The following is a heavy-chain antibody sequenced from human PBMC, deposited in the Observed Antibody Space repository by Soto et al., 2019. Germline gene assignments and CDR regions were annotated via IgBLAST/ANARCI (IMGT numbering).Heavy chain of an antibody. CDR1: GVSDTSGSYY. J-gene: IGHJ1*01. CDR3: ARDFRRLAIRRRFGY. D-gene: IGHD2-2*03. Sequence: QVQLQESGPGLVKPSETLSLTCCVSGVSDTSGSYYWTWIRQPPGKGLEWIGYIQYTGITTYNPSLKSRGSMSIDMSKRLFSLHTTSVTAADTGVCHCARDFRRLAIRRRFGYWGPGTPVTGSS. CDR2: IQYTGIT. V-gene: IGHV4-61*03.